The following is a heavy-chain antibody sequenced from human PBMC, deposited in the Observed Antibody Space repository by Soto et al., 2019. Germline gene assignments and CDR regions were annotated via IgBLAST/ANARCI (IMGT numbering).Heavy chain of an antibody. Sequence: GGSLRLSCAASGFTFSRYSMRLVRQAPGKGLEWVSAISGSGGSTYYADSVKGRFTISRDNSKNTLYLQMNSLRAEDTAVYYCARKIVVQDYWGQGTLVTVSS. J-gene: IGHJ4*02. CDR1: GFTFSRYS. V-gene: IGHV3-23*01. D-gene: IGHD2-15*01. CDR2: ISGSGGST. CDR3: ARKIVVQDY.